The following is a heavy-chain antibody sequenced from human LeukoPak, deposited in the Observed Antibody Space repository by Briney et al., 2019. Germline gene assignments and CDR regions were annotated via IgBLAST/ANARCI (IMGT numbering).Heavy chain of an antibody. D-gene: IGHD6-13*01. CDR2: IIPIFGTA. Sequence: SVKVSCKASGGTFSSYAISWVRQAPGQGLEWMGGIIPIFGTANYAQKFQGRVTITADESTSTAYMELSSLRSEDTAVYYCARDLGGAAAGIRGESYFDYWGQGTLVTVSS. J-gene: IGHJ4*02. CDR1: GGTFSSYA. CDR3: ARDLGGAAAGIRGESYFDY. V-gene: IGHV1-69*01.